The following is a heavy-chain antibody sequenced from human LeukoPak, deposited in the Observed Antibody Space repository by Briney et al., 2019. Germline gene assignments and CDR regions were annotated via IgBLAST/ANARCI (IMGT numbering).Heavy chain of an antibody. CDR2: TSNDGNSQ. V-gene: IGHV3-30*04. CDR1: GFTFSNFA. CDR3: ARGDNSSPNHNNKGLGY. Sequence: PGGSLRLSCAASGFTFSNFAIYWVRQAPGKGLEWVAVTSNDGNSQYYADSVKGRFTISRDNSKSTLYLQMNSLRAEDTAVYYCARGDNSSPNHNNKGLGYWGQGTLVTVSS. J-gene: IGHJ4*02. D-gene: IGHD1-14*01.